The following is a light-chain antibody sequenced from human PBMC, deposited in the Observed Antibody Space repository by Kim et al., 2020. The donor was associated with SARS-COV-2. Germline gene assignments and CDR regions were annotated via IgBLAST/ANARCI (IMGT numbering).Light chain of an antibody. V-gene: IGKV3-15*01. CDR3: QQYNEWPYT. J-gene: IGKJ2*01. CDR2: GAS. Sequence: EIVMTQSPATLSVSPGERVTLSCRASQSINGYVGWYQQNPALGTRLLIYGASKRAIGVPDRFSGSGSETDFTLTISSLHFEDFAVYFCQQYNEWPYTFGQGTKLEIK. CDR1: QSINGY.